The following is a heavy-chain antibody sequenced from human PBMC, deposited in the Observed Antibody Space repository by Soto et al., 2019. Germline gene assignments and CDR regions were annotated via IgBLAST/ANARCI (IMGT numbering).Heavy chain of an antibody. Sequence: VGSLRLSCAASGFTFSAYNMNWVRQPPGKGLEWVSSITSSSSSIYYADSLKGRFTISRDNAKNSLYLQMNSLRAEDTAVYYCASHYGDNGWFDPWGQGTLVTVSS. CDR2: ITSSSSSI. CDR3: ASHYGDNGWFDP. D-gene: IGHD4-17*01. CDR1: GFTFSAYN. V-gene: IGHV3-21*06. J-gene: IGHJ5*02.